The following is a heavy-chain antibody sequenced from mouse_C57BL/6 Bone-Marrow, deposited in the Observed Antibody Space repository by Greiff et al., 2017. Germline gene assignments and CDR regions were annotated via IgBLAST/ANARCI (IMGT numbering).Heavy chain of an antibody. CDR2: IYPGDGDT. CDR3: ASFITTLVGDD. Sequence: VQLQQSGPELVKPGASVKISCKASGYAFSSSWMNWVKQRPGKGLEWIGRIYPGDGDTNYNGKFKGKATLTADKSSSTAYMQLSSLTSEDSAVYFCASFITTLVGDDWGTGTTVTVSS. CDR1: GYAFSSSW. V-gene: IGHV1-82*01. D-gene: IGHD1-1*01. J-gene: IGHJ1*03.